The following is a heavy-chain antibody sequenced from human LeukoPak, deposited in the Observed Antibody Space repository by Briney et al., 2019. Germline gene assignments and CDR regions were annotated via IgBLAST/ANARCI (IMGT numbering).Heavy chain of an antibody. CDR1: GFTFSSYS. CDR3: ARDGRGGYSYGYINYYGMDV. V-gene: IGHV3-21*01. CDR2: ISSSSSYI. J-gene: IGHJ6*04. Sequence: AGGSLRLSCAASGFTFSSYSMNWVRQAPGKGLEWVSSISSSSSYIYYADSVKGRFTISRDNAKNSLYLQMNSPRAEDTAVYYCARDGRGGYSYGYINYYGMDVWGKGTTVTVSS. D-gene: IGHD5-18*01.